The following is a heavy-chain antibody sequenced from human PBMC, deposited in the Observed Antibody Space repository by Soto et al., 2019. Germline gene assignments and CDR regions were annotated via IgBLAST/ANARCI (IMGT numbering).Heavy chain of an antibody. Sequence: ASVKVSCKASGYTFSDSGTTWVRQAPGQGLEWMRWISAYNGDTNYAQKFQGRVTMTTDTSTNTAYMELRSLRSDDTAVYYCARVEKYCTSTNCLDCWGQGTLVTVSS. CDR1: GYTFSDSG. J-gene: IGHJ4*02. D-gene: IGHD2-2*01. CDR3: ARVEKYCTSTNCLDC. V-gene: IGHV1-18*01. CDR2: ISAYNGDT.